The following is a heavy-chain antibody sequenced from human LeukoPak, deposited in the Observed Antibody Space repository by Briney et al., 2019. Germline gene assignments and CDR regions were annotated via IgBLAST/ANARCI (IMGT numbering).Heavy chain of an antibody. CDR3: AGGDSGYVGY. J-gene: IGHJ4*02. CDR1: GGSISSGDYY. Sequence: SETLSLTCTVSGGSISSGDYYWSWIRQPPGKGLEWIGYIYYSGSTYYNPSLKSRVTISVDTSKNQFSLKLSFVTAADTAVYYCAGGDSGYVGYWGQGTLVTVSS. D-gene: IGHD5-12*01. CDR2: IYYSGST. V-gene: IGHV4-30-4*01.